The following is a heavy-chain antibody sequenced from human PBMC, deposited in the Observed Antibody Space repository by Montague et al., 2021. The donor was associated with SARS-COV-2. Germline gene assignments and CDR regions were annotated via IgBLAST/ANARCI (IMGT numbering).Heavy chain of an antibody. J-gene: IGHJ3*02. CDR1: GYLFSSYS. CDR3: ARDWYCRGGRCHNTFDI. D-gene: IGHD2-15*01. CDR2: ISTYDYKT. Sequence: SGMVSCKASGYLFSSYSISWVRQAPGQGLEWMGWISTYDYKTNYAQMVQGRVTVTTDTSTSTVYMELRSLRSDDTAVYYCARDWYCRGGRCHNTFDIWGQGTLVTVSS. V-gene: IGHV1-18*01.